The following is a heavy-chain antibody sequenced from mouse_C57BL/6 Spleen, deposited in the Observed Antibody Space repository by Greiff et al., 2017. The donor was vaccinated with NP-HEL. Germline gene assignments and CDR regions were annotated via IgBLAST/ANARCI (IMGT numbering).Heavy chain of an antibody. D-gene: IGHD2-1*01. CDR2: ISSGGSYT. Sequence: EVQGVESGGDLVKPGGSLKLSCAASGFTFSSYGLSWVRQTPDKRLEWVATISSGGSYTSYPDSVKGRFTISRDNAKNTLYLQMSSLKSEDTAMYYCARHDGNFPMDYWGQGTSVTVSS. CDR3: ARHDGNFPMDY. CDR1: GFTFSSYG. V-gene: IGHV5-6*01. J-gene: IGHJ4*01.